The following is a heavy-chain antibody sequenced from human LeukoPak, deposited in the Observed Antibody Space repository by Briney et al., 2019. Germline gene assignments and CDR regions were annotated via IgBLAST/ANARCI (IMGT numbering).Heavy chain of an antibody. CDR3: TATSHHTGDHVY. V-gene: IGHV3-15*01. Sequence: NPGRSLRLSCAASGFTFSNAWTSWVRQAPGKGLEWVGRIKSKTDGGTTDYAAPVKGRFTISRDDSKNTLYLQMNSLKTADTAVYYCTATSHHTGDHVYWGQGTLVTVSS. CDR1: GFTFSNAW. D-gene: IGHD7-27*01. J-gene: IGHJ4*02. CDR2: IKSKTDGGTT.